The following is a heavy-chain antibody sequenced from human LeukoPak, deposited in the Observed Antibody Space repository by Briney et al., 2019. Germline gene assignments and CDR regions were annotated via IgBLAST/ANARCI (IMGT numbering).Heavy chain of an antibody. V-gene: IGHV3-33*01. J-gene: IGHJ4*02. Sequence: TGGSLRLSCAASGFTFSSYGMHWVRQAPGKGLEWVVVIWYDGSNKYYADSVKGRFTISRDNSKNTLYLQMNSLRAEDTAVYYCARGYSSGDYFDYWGQGTLVTVSS. CDR2: IWYDGSNK. D-gene: IGHD6-19*01. CDR3: ARGYSSGDYFDY. CDR1: GFTFSSYG.